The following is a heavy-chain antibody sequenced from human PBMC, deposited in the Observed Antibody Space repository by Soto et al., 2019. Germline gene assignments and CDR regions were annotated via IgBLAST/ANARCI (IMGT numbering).Heavy chain of an antibody. CDR1: GFTFTNAW. CDR2: VKSKTDGGTI. V-gene: IGHV3-15*01. J-gene: IGHJ4*02. D-gene: IGHD5-12*01. CDR3: IGTYSGSCVRFDY. Sequence: EVQLVESGGGLVKPGGSLRLSCAASGFTFTNAWMTWVRQAPGKGLEWVGRVKSKTDGGTIDYAAPVKDRFTISRDDSKNTLYLQMNSLKTVDTAVYYCIGTYSGSCVRFDYWGQGTLVTVSS.